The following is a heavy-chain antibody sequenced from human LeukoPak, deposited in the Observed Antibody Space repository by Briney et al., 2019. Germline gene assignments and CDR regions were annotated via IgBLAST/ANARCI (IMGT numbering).Heavy chain of an antibody. Sequence: GESLKISCKGSGYSFTNYWIGWVRQMPGKGLEWMAIVYPSDSDTRYCPSFQGQVTVSADKSISTVYLQWSSLKASDTAMSYCARHRSDSSSSPIDYWGQGTLVTVPS. D-gene: IGHD6-6*01. CDR2: VYPSDSDT. J-gene: IGHJ4*02. CDR1: GYSFTNYW. CDR3: ARHRSDSSSSPIDY. V-gene: IGHV5-51*01.